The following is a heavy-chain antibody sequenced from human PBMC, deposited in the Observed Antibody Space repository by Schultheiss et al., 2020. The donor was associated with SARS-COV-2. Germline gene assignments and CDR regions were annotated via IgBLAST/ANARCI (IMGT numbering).Heavy chain of an antibody. J-gene: IGHJ5*02. CDR2: IYTSGST. D-gene: IGHD5-18*01. Sequence: SETLSLTCTVSGGSISSSSYYWGWIRQPPGKGLEWIGSIYTSGSTNYNPSLKSRVTMSVDTSKNQFSLKLSSVTAADTAVYYCARAIFGIQLWSLDLNWFDPWGQGTLVTVSS. CDR3: ARAIFGIQLWSLDLNWFDP. V-gene: IGHV4-39*07. CDR1: GGSISSSSYY.